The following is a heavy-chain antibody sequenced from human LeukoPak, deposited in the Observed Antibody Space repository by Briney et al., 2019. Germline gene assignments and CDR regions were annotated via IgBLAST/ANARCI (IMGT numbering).Heavy chain of an antibody. CDR2: ISSSSSYI. Sequence: PGGSLRLSCAASRFTFSTYTMNWVRQAPGKGLEWVSSISSSSSYIYYADSVKGRFTISRDNAKNSLYLQMNTLRAEDTAVYYCARDRTTVTTFHYWGQGTLVTVSS. CDR1: RFTFSTYT. D-gene: IGHD4-17*01. V-gene: IGHV3-21*01. J-gene: IGHJ4*02. CDR3: ARDRTTVTTFHY.